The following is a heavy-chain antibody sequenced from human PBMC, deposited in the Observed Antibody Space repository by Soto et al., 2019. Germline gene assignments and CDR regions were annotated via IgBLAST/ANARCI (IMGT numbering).Heavy chain of an antibody. J-gene: IGHJ4*02. CDR3: ARGLGGRSDF. CDR2: ISHSGST. V-gene: IGHV4-34*01. Sequence: QVQLQQWGAGLLKASETLSLTCAVYGESFSAYHWSWIRQPPGKGLEWIGEISHSGSTNYNPSLKSRVTISVDTSKSQFSLELRSLTAADTAVYYCARGLGGRSDFWGQGNLVTVSS. CDR1: GESFSAYH.